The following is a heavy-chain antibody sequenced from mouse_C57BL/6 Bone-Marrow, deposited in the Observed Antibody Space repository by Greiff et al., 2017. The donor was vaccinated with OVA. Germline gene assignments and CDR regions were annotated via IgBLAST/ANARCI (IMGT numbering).Heavy chain of an antibody. J-gene: IGHJ4*01. CDR3: ARNDWDAMDY. CDR1: GYTFTSYW. V-gene: IGHV1-64*01. Sequence: QVQLQQPGAELVKPGASVTLSCKASGYTFTSYWMPWVKQRPGQGLEWIGMIHPNSGSTNYNEKFKSKATLTVDKSSSTAYMQLSSLTSEDSAVYYCARNDWDAMDYWGQGTSGTVSS. D-gene: IGHD4-1*01. CDR2: IHPNSGST.